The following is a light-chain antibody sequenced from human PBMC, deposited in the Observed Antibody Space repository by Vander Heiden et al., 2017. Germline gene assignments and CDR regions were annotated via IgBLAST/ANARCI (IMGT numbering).Light chain of an antibody. CDR1: SSDIGSNY. J-gene: IGLJ2*01. CDR3: TAWDDSLSGPV. V-gene: IGLV1-47*01. CDR2: RNN. Sequence: QSALTQPPSASGTPGQRVTISCSGSSSDIGSNYVYWYQHLPGTAPKLLIYRNNQRPSGVPDRFSGSKSVTSASLAISGLRSEDEADYYCTAWDDSLSGPVFGGGTKLTV.